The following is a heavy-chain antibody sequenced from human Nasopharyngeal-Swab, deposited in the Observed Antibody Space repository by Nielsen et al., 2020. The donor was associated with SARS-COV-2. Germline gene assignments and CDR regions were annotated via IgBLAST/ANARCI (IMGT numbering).Heavy chain of an antibody. CDR1: GGTFSSYA. CDR3: AAGADYYYYYMDV. CDR2: IIPIFGIA. J-gene: IGHJ6*03. V-gene: IGHV1-69*04. D-gene: IGHD1-26*01. Sequence: SVKVSCKASGGTFSSYAISWVRQAPGQGLEWMGRIIPIFGIANYAQKFQGRVTITADKSTSTAYMELSSLRSEDTAVYYCAAGADYYYYYMDVWGKGTTVTVSS.